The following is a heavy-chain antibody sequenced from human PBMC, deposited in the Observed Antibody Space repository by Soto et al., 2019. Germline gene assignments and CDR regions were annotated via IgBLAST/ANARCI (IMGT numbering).Heavy chain of an antibody. CDR3: AHKGGRGAGMDV. CDR2: IYWDDDE. V-gene: IGHV2-5*05. CDR1: GFSLSTSGVG. Sequence: QITLKESGPPLVKPTQTLTLTCTFSGFSLSTSGVGVAWIRQSPGKALEWLALIYWDDDERYGPSLKTRLTITKDTSKNQVVLTMTNMDPVDTATYYCAHKGGRGAGMDVWGQVTTVTVSS. J-gene: IGHJ6*02. D-gene: IGHD2-15*01.